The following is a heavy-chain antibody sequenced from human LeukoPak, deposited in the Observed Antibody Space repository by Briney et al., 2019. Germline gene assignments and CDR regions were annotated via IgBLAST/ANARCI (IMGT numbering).Heavy chain of an antibody. D-gene: IGHD3-22*01. Sequence: GGSLRLSCVASGFTFSSHWMSWVRQAPGKGLEWVANMNQVGSEKNYVDSVKGRFTISRDNAKNSLYLQMNSLRAEDTAVYYCARDSGYSTFDYWGQGTRVTVSS. V-gene: IGHV3-7*01. J-gene: IGHJ4*02. CDR1: GFTFSSHW. CDR3: ARDSGYSTFDY. CDR2: MNQVGSEK.